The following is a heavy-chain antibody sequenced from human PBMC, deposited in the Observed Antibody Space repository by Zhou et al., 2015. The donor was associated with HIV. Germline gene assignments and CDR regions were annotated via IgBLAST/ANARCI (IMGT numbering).Heavy chain of an antibody. Sequence: QVHLVESGGGLVKPGGSLRLSCAVSGFTFSDYYMSWIRQAPGQGLEWVSFISSSGSSKYYADSVKGRFTISRDNAKNSLYLQMNSLRAEDTGVYYCARAAGINMIRGVNDAFDIWGQGTMVTVSS. D-gene: IGHD3-10*01. CDR2: ISSSGSSK. CDR3: ARAAGINMIRGVNDAFDI. V-gene: IGHV3-11*01. CDR1: GFTFSDYY. J-gene: IGHJ3*02.